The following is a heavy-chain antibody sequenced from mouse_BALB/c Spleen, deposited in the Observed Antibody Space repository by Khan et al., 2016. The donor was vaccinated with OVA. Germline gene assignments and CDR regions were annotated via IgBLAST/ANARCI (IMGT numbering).Heavy chain of an antibody. D-gene: IGHD1-2*01. CDR1: GFSLTSYG. CDR3: ARNPNSLLRVRRAMDY. J-gene: IGHJ4*01. Sequence: QVQLKQSGPGLVQPSQSLSITCTVSGFSLTSYGVHWVRQSPEKGLEWLGVIWSGGSTDYNAAFISRLSISKDNSKSQVLLKMSSLQANDTAKYXCARNPNSLLRVRRAMDYWGQGTSVTVSS. CDR2: IWSGGST. V-gene: IGHV2-2*02.